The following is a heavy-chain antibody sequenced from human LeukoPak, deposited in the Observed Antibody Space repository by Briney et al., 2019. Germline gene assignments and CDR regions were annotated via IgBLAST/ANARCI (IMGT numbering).Heavy chain of an antibody. D-gene: IGHD6-6*01. CDR2: MNHDGSEK. CDR3: ARDPRIAARPLFDY. CDR1: RFTFSTYS. Sequence: GGSLRLSCAASRFTFSTYSMSWGRQAPGKGLEWVANMNHDGSEKYYLDSVKGRFTISRDNAKNSLFLQMNSLRAEDTAVYYCARDPRIAARPLFDYWGQGTLVTVSA. V-gene: IGHV3-7*01. J-gene: IGHJ4*02.